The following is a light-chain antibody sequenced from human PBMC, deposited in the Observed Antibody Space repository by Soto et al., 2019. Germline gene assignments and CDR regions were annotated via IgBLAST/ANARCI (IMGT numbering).Light chain of an antibody. CDR3: QQYGTSPYT. J-gene: IGKJ2*01. CDR2: GAS. CDR1: QSVRSSY. Sequence: EIVLTQSPGTLSLSPGERATLSCRASQSVRSSYLAWYQQKHGQAPSLLIYGASSRATGIPDRFTGSGSGTEFTLTISRLEPEDFAVYYCQQYGTSPYTFGLGTKVEIK. V-gene: IGKV3-20*01.